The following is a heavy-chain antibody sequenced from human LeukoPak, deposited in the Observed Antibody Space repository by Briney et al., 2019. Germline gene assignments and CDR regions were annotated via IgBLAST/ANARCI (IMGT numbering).Heavy chain of an antibody. CDR1: GFTFSSYA. J-gene: IGHJ4*02. D-gene: IGHD6-19*01. CDR3: AESGTGYSSGWYDY. Sequence: GGSLRLSCAASGFTFSSYAMTWVRQAPGKGLDWVSSISGGGSNTYYADSVRGRLTISRDNSKNTLYLQMNSLGADDTAVYYCAESGTGYSSGWYDYWGQGTLVTVSS. V-gene: IGHV3-23*01. CDR2: ISGGGSNT.